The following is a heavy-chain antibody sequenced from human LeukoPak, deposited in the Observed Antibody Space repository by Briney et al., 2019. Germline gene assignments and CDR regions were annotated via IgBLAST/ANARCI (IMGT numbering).Heavy chain of an antibody. CDR2: IYYSGST. D-gene: IGHD3-22*01. Sequence: SETLSLTCTVSGGSISSYYWSWIRQPPGKGLEWIGYIYYSGSTNYNPSLKSRVTISVDTSKNQFSLKLSSVTAADTAVYYCARKNYDPDGADIWGQGTMVTVS. CDR1: GGSISSYY. V-gene: IGHV4-59*08. J-gene: IGHJ3*02. CDR3: ARKNYDPDGADI.